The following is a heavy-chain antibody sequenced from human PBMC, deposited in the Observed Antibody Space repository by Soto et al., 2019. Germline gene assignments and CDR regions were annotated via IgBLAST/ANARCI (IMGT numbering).Heavy chain of an antibody. CDR3: AREYDIAAGMTTAFDI. J-gene: IGHJ3*02. CDR1: GFTFDDYG. Sequence: PGGSLRLSCAASGFTFDDYGMSWVRQAPGKGLEWVSGINWNGGSTGYADSVKGRFTISRDNAKNSLYLQMNSLRAEDTALYHCAREYDIAAGMTTAFDIWGQGTMVTVSS. CDR2: INWNGGST. V-gene: IGHV3-20*01. D-gene: IGHD6-13*01.